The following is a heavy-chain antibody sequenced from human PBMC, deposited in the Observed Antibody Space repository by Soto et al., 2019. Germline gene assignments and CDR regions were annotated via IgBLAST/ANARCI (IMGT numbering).Heavy chain of an antibody. V-gene: IGHV3-23*01. CDR3: AKDVVVPAATFDY. D-gene: IGHD2-2*01. CDR1: GFTFSSYA. CDR2: ISGSGGST. J-gene: IGHJ4*02. Sequence: EVQLLESGGGLVQPGESLRLSCAASGFTFSSYAMSWVSQAPGKGLEWVSAISGSGGSTYYADSVKGRFTISRDNSKNTLYLQMNSLRAEDTAVYYCAKDVVVPAATFDYWGQGTLVTVSS.